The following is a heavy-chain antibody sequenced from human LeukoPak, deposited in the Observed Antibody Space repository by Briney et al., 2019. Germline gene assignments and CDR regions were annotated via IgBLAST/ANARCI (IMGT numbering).Heavy chain of an antibody. CDR2: IYYSGTT. D-gene: IGHD6-13*01. V-gene: IGHV4-59*08. Sequence: SETLSLTCTVSGGSISSYYWSWIRQPPGKGLEWIGYIYYSGTTNYNPSLRSRITLSVDTSKNQFSLQLTSVTAADTAVYYCARQGPAASGQGLDYWDQGTLVTVSS. CDR1: GGSISSYY. CDR3: ARQGPAASGQGLDY. J-gene: IGHJ4*02.